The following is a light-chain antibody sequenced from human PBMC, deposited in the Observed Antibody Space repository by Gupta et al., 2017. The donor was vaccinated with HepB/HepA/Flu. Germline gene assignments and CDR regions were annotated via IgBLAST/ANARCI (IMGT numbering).Light chain of an antibody. J-gene: IGKJ1*01. CDR2: RAS. CDR1: LDISVN. V-gene: IGKV3-15*01. CDR3: QQYENWPGT. Sequence: IVLAQSPATVSVSRGERATLSCRASLDISVNLAWYQQKFGQAPRLLIYRASARAADIPARFSGSGSGTEFTLTISRLQSEDFAIYYCQQYENWPGTFGQGSKVEIK.